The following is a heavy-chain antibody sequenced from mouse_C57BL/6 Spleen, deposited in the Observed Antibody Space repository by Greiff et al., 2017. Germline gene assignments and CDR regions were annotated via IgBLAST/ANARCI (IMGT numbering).Heavy chain of an antibody. J-gene: IGHJ1*03. CDR1: GYSFTGYY. D-gene: IGHD1-1*01. V-gene: IGHV1-42*01. Sequence: VQLQQSGPELVKPGASVKISCKASGYSFTGYYMNWVKQSPEKSLEWIGEINPSTGGTTYNQKFKAKATLTVDKSSSTAYMQLKSLTSEDSAVYYCARGDYGSRGDWYFDVWGTGTTVTVSS. CDR2: INPSTGGT. CDR3: ARGDYGSRGDWYFDV.